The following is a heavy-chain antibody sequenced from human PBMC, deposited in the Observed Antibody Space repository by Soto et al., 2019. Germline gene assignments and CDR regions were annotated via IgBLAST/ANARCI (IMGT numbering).Heavy chain of an antibody. CDR1: GGSFSGYY. D-gene: IGHD3-10*01. V-gene: IGHV4-34*01. CDR3: ARSYGSGNFYYYYYGMDV. CDR2: INHSGST. J-gene: IGHJ6*02. Sequence: SETLSLTCAVYGGSFSGYYCIFVRHPPCKWLEWIGEINHSGSTNYNPSLKSRVTISVDTSKNQFSLKLSSVTAADTAVYYCARSYGSGNFYYYYYGMDVWGQGTTVTVSS.